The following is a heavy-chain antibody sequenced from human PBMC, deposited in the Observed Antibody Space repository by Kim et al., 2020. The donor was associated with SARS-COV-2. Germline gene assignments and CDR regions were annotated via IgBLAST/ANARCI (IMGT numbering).Heavy chain of an antibody. D-gene: IGHD6-13*01. V-gene: IGHV1-2*02. CDR3: ARVDIAAAGTRYFQN. J-gene: IGHJ1*01. Sequence: ASVKVSCKASGYTFTGYYMHWVRQAPGQGLEWMGWINPNSGGTNYAQKFQGRVTMTRDTSIGTAYMELSRLRSDDTAVYYCARVDIAAAGTRYFQNWGQGTLVTVSS. CDR2: INPNSGGT. CDR1: GYTFTGYY.